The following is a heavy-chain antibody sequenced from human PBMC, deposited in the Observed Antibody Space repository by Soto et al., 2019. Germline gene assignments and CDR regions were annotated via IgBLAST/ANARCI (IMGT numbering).Heavy chain of an antibody. CDR3: ARRGIAAAFDY. CDR1: GGSFSGYY. CDR2: INHSGST. V-gene: IGHV4-34*01. J-gene: IGHJ4*02. D-gene: IGHD6-13*01. Sequence: QVQLQQRGAGLLKPSETLSLTCAVYGGSFSGYYWSWIRQPPGKGLEWIGEINHSGSTNYNPSLKSRVTISVDTSKNQFSLKLSSVTAADTAVYYCARRGIAAAFDYWGQGTLVTVSS.